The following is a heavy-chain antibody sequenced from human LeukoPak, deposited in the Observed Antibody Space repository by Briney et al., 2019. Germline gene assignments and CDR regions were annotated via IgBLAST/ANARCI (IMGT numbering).Heavy chain of an antibody. J-gene: IGHJ4*02. CDR1: GFTVSSNY. D-gene: IGHD3-3*01. Sequence: PGGSLRLSCAASGFTVSSNYMSWVRQAPGKGLEWVSVIYSGGSTYYADSVKGRFTISRENSKNTLYLQMNSLRAEDTAVNYCARGPHYDFWSGYSYYFDYWGQGALVTVSS. CDR3: ARGPHYDFWSGYSYYFDY. CDR2: IYSGGST. V-gene: IGHV3-53*01.